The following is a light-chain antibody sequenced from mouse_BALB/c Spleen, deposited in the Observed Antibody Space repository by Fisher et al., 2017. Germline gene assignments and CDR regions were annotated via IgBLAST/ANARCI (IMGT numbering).Light chain of an antibody. V-gene: IGKV4-55*01. Sequence: IVLTQTPAIMSASPGEKVTMTCSASSSVSYMYWYQQKPGSSPRLLIYDTSNLASGVPARFSGSGSGTSYSLTISSMEAEDAATYYCQQWSSSPLTFGAGTKLELK. J-gene: IGKJ5*01. CDR1: SSVSY. CDR2: DTS. CDR3: QQWSSSPLT.